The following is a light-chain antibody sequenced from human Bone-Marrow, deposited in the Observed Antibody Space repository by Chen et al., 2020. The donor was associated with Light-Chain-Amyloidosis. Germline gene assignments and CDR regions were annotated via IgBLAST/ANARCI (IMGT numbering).Light chain of an antibody. CDR3: QQYGTSPLT. V-gene: IGKV3-20*01. J-gene: IGKJ4*01. Sequence: EIVLTQSPRTLSLSPGERANLSCRGSQTISSNYLTWYQQKFGQAPRLLIYGSSSRSTGIPDRFTRSGSGTDFTLTINRLEPEDFAMYYCQQYGTSPLTFGGGTKVEIK. CDR2: GSS. CDR1: QTISSNY.